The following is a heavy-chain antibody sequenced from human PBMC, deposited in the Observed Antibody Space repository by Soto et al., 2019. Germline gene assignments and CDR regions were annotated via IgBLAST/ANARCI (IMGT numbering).Heavy chain of an antibody. Sequence: SVKVSCQASGGSFTSQAISWVRQAPGQGPEWMGGIIPFSGTVTYTQRFQGRLTLTADEPTKTVYMELSSLRSEDTAVYYCARGSYDSYAGFFGMDVWGQGTKVTVSS. V-gene: IGHV1-69*13. J-gene: IGHJ6*02. CDR2: IIPFSGTV. D-gene: IGHD3-10*01. CDR1: GGSFTSQA. CDR3: ARGSYDSYAGFFGMDV.